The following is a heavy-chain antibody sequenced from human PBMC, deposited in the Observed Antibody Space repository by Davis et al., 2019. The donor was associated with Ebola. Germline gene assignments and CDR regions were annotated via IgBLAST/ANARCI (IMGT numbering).Heavy chain of an antibody. D-gene: IGHD5-18*01. Sequence: GESLKISCAASGFTFSSHVIHWVRLAPGKGLEWVSVVSRDGRNTFYADSVKGRFTISRDNSKNTLYLQMNSLRAEDTAVYYCARINSYGDFDYWGQGTLVTVSS. CDR3: ARINSYGDFDY. CDR1: GFTFSSHV. V-gene: IGHV3-30*04. CDR2: VSRDGRNT. J-gene: IGHJ4*02.